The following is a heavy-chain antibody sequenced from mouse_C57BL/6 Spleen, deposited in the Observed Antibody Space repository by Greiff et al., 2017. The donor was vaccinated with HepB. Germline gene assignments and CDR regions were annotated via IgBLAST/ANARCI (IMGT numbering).Heavy chain of an antibody. CDR3: ARERLRGYFDY. CDR1: GFTFSDYY. Sequence: DVKLVESEGGLVQPGRSMKLSCTASGFTFSDYYMAWVRQVPEKGLEWVANINYDGSSTYYLDSLKSRFIISRDNAKNILYLQMSSLKSEDTATYYCARERLRGYFDYWGQGTTLTVSS. CDR2: INYDGSST. J-gene: IGHJ2*01. V-gene: IGHV5-16*01. D-gene: IGHD2-4*01.